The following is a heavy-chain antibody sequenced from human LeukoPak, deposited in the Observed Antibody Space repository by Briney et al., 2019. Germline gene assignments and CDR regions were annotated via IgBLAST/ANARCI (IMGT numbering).Heavy chain of an antibody. CDR2: SRNKANRYTT. V-gene: IGHV3-72*01. J-gene: IGHJ4*02. D-gene: IGHD5-12*01. CDR3: AREGVSLALALDS. Sequence: GGSLRLSCSASGFTLSDYYMDWVRQAPGKGLEWVGRSRNKANRYTTEYAASVKGRFTISRDESQNSQSLQMNSLETGDTAVYYCAREGVSLALALDSWGPGTLVIVSS. CDR1: GFTLSDYY.